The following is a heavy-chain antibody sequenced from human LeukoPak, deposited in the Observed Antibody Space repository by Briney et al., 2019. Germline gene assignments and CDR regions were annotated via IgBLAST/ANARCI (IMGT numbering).Heavy chain of an antibody. D-gene: IGHD6-13*01. CDR1: GGSISSGGYY. V-gene: IGHV4-31*03. CDR3: ARAIGLRQQLPFDY. J-gene: IGHJ4*02. Sequence: PSETLSLTCTVSGGSISSGGYYWSWIRQHPGKGLEWIGYIYYSGSTYYNPSLKSRVTISVDTSKNQFSLKLSSVTAADTAVYYCARAIGLRQQLPFDYWGQGTLDTVSS. CDR2: IYYSGST.